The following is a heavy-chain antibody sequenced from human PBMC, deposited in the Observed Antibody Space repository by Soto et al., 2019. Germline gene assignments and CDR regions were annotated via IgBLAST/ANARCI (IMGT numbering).Heavy chain of an antibody. J-gene: IGHJ4*02. CDR1: GGSISSYY. Sequence: QVQLQESVPGLVKPSETLSLTCTVSGGSISSYYWSWIRQPPGKGLEWIGYIYYSGSTNYNPSLKSRVTISVDTSKNQFSLKLSSVTAADTAVYYCARVAARKLDYWGQGTLVTVSS. V-gene: IGHV4-59*01. CDR3: ARVAARKLDY. CDR2: IYYSGST.